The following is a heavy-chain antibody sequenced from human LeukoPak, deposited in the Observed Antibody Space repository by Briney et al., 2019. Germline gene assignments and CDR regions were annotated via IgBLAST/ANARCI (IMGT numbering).Heavy chain of an antibody. V-gene: IGHV3-21*01. CDR3: ARDGIAAAGSDY. J-gene: IGHJ4*02. D-gene: IGHD6-13*01. CDR1: GFTFSSYS. Sequence: PGGSLRLSCAASGFTFSSYSMNWVRQAPGKGLEWLSSISSSSSYIYYADSVKGRFTISRDNAKNSLYLQMNSLRAEDTAVYYCARDGIAAAGSDYWGQGTLVTVSS. CDR2: ISSSSSYI.